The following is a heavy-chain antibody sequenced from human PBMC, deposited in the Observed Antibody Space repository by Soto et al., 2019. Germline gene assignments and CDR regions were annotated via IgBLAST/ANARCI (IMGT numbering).Heavy chain of an antibody. Sequence: EVQLLESGGDLVQPGGSLRLSCAASGFILSNYDMSWVRQAPGKGLEWVSGISSAGTTYYADSVKGRFTISRDNSENTLYLQMNRLRAEDTAAYYCARNLGGGADCWGQGTLVTASS. J-gene: IGHJ4*02. V-gene: IGHV3-23*01. CDR1: GFILSNYD. D-gene: IGHD3-10*01. CDR3: ARNLGGGADC. CDR2: ISSAGTT.